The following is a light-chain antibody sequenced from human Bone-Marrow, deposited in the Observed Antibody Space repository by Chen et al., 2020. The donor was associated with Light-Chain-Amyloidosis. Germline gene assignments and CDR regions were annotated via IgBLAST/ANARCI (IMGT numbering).Light chain of an antibody. CDR2: EDD. J-gene: IGLJ3*02. CDR3: QSYQGSSQGV. CDR1: SGSIATNY. Sequence: NFILTQPHSVSESPGKTVIISCTRSSGSIATNYVQWYQQRPGSSPTTVIYEDDQRHSGVPDRFSGSIDRSSNSASLTISGLKTEEEADYYCQSYQGSSQGVFGGGTKLTVL. V-gene: IGLV6-57*01.